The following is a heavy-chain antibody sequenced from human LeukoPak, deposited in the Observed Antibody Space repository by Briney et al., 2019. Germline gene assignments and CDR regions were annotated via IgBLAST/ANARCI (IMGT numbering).Heavy chain of an antibody. CDR3: TMVTGTRPY. Sequence: GGSLRLSCAASGFTFSGSAMHWVRQASGKGLEWVGRIRSKANSYATAYAASVKGRFTISRDDSKNTAYLQMNSLKTEGTAVYYCTMVTGTRPYWGQGTLVTVSS. D-gene: IGHD1-7*01. CDR1: GFTFSGSA. J-gene: IGHJ4*02. CDR2: IRSKANSYAT. V-gene: IGHV3-73*01.